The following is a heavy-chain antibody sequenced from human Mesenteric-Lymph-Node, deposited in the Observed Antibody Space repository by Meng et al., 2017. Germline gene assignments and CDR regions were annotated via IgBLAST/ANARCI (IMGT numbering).Heavy chain of an antibody. CDR1: GFTFSSYA. Sequence: GESLKISCAASGFTFSSYAMHWVRQAPGKGLEWVAVISYDGSNKYYADSVKGRFTISRDNSKNTLYLQMNSLRAEDTAVYYCARQSGSWLLASPGVYYWGQGTLVTVSS. CDR2: ISYDGSNK. J-gene: IGHJ4*02. D-gene: IGHD3-22*01. CDR3: ARQSGSWLLASPGVYY. V-gene: IGHV3-30*04.